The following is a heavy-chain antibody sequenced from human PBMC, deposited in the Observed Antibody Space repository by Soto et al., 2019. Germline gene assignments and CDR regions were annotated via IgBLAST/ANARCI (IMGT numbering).Heavy chain of an antibody. CDR3: XRDMYSSDYFVKWFEP. CDR1: GFSFSSYA. V-gene: IGHV3-30-3*01. Sequence: QVRLVESGGGVVQPGRSLRLSCTASGFSFSSYAMYWFRQXPXXXLXXXAVISHDGINKHYADSVKGRVTVSRDNSNHSLDLXLNSLRGEDTAMYXCXRDMYSSDYFVKWFEPWGQGTLVTVSS. D-gene: IGHD6-19*01. CDR2: ISHDGINK. J-gene: IGHJ5*02.